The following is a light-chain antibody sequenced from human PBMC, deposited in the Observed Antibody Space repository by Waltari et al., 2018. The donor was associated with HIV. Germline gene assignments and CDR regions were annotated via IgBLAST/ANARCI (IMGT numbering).Light chain of an antibody. CDR1: ALPKTY. J-gene: IGLJ2*01. Sequence: SYELTQPPSVSVSPGQTARITCSGDALPKTYAYWYQQKAGQAPVLVISKDSERPSGIPERFSGSSSGTTVTLTISGVQAEDEADYNCQSADSSGTDLIFGGGTKLTVL. V-gene: IGLV3-25*03. CDR2: KDS. CDR3: QSADSSGTDLI.